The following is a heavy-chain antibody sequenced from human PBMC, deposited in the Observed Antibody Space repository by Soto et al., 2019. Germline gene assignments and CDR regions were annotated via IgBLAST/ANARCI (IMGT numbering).Heavy chain of an antibody. J-gene: IGHJ4*02. D-gene: IGHD2-15*01. CDR2: VYYSGGA. CDR1: GGSIDKSHSF. Sequence: SETLSLTCDVSGGSIDKSHSFWGWVRQPPGKGLQFIGSVYYSGGAYYNPSLKSRVTVSVDTSKNQLSLRLNSVTAADTAVYYCLIVVEAATRHTDFDSWGQGILVTVSS. V-gene: IGHV4-39*01. CDR3: LIVVEAATRHTDFDS.